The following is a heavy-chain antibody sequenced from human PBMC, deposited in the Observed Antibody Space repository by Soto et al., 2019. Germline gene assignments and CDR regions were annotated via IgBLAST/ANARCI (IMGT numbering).Heavy chain of an antibody. Sequence: QVQLVQSGAEVKRPGASVKVSCKASNYTFINFGISWVRQAPGQGLEWMGWITTFNGKTNYAQKFQGRITITADTSTRTAYMELRSLISDDPAVDYCVRDRFEYLDPPASDYWGKVTLVTVSS. CDR2: ITTFNGKT. V-gene: IGHV1-18*01. CDR3: VRDRFEYLDPPASDY. CDR1: NYTFINFG. J-gene: IGHJ4*02. D-gene: IGHD3-9*01.